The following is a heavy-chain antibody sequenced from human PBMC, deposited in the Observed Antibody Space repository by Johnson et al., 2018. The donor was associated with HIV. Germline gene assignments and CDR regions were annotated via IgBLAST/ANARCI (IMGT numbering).Heavy chain of an antibody. CDR3: ARGSYDGDAFDI. CDR1: GFSFSDYY. J-gene: IGHJ3*02. CDR2: ISSSGSTI. D-gene: IGHD1-26*01. Sequence: QVQLVESGGGLVQPGGSLRLSCAASGFSFSDYYMSLIRQAPGRGLEWVSHISSSGSTIYYADSVKGRFTISREKAKNSLDLQMNSLRAEDTALYYCARGSYDGDAFDIWGQGTKVTVSS. V-gene: IGHV3-11*04.